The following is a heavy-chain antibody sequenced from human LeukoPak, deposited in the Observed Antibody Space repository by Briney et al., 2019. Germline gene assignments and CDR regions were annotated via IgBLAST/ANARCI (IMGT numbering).Heavy chain of an antibody. CDR3: AKLRYLEYFDY. Sequence: GGSLRISCAASGFTFSSYAMSWVRQAPGRGLEWVSAISGSGGSTYYADSVKGRFTISRDNSKNTLYLQMNSLRAEDTAVYYCAKLRYLEYFDYWGQGTLVTVSS. V-gene: IGHV3-23*01. CDR1: GFTFSSYA. CDR2: ISGSGGST. D-gene: IGHD1-1*01. J-gene: IGHJ4*02.